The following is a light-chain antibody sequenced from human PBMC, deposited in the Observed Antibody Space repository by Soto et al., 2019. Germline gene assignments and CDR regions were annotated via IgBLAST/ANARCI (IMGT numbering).Light chain of an antibody. V-gene: IGKV3-11*01. J-gene: IGKJ2*01. Sequence: EIVLTQSPATLYLSPGEKDTLSCRASQSVSIYLAWYQQKPGQAPTLLIYDASNRATGIPARFSGSGSGTDLTRTISSQAAGDFAVYDCHQRIIGPPRPFGQGNKLVIK. CDR2: DAS. CDR3: HQRIIGPPRP. CDR1: QSVSIY.